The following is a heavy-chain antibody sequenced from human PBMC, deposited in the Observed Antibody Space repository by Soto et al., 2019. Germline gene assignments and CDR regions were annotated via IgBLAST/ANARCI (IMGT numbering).Heavy chain of an antibody. J-gene: IGHJ6*02. CDR2: IKSKTDGGTT. V-gene: IGHV3-15*07. Sequence: GGSLRLSCAASGFTFSNAWMNWVRQAPGKGLEWVGRIKSKTDGGTTDYAAPVKGRFTISRDDSKNTLYLQMNSLKTKDTAVYYCTLEWELHTVTDYGMDVWGQGTTVTVSS. CDR1: GFTFSNAW. D-gene: IGHD1-26*01. CDR3: TLEWELHTVTDYGMDV.